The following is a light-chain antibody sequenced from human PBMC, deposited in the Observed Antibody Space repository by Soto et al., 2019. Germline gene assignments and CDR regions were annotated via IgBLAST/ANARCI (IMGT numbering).Light chain of an antibody. CDR1: QDISNF. Sequence: IQLTQSPSALSAGVGDRVTITCRASQDISNFLGWYQQKPGQAPKLLIYAASTLQSGVPSRFSGSGSGTDFVLTISSLQPEDFATYYCHQRNNYFTGGPGTKVDV. CDR2: AAS. CDR3: HQRNNYFT. J-gene: IGKJ3*01. V-gene: IGKV1-9*01.